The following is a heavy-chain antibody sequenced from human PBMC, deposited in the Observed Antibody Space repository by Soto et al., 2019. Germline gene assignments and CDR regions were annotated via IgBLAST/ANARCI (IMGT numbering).Heavy chain of an antibody. CDR1: GGSISSYY. D-gene: IGHD4-17*01. V-gene: IGHV4-59*08. J-gene: IGHJ2*01. Sequence: SETLSLTCTVSGGSISSYYWSWIRQPPGKGLEWIGYIYYSGDSHYNPSLGSRVIISVDTSKHQFTLKLTSVTAADTAVYYCARLMGFTVTTYNRGYDLWGRGNLVTVS. CDR2: IYYSGDS. CDR3: ARLMGFTVTTYNRGYDL.